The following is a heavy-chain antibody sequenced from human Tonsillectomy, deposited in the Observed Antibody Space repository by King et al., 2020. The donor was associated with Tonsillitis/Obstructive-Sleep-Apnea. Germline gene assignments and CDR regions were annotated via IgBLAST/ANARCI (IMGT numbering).Heavy chain of an antibody. CDR3: AGDYSPDSGSAFDP. CDR1: GFTFSSYA. Sequence: QLVESGGGVVQPGRSLRLSCAASGFTFSSYAMHWVRQAPGKGLEWVAVISYDGSNKYSADSVKGRFTISSDNSKNTLYLQMNSLRAEDTAVYYCAGDYSPDSGSAFDPWGQGTLVTVSS. D-gene: IGHD1-14*01. V-gene: IGHV3-30*01. CDR2: ISYDGSNK. J-gene: IGHJ5*02.